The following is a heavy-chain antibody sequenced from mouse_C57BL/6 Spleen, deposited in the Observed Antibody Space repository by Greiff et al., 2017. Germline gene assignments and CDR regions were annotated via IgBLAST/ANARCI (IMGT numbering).Heavy chain of an antibody. CDR2: INPYNGGT. D-gene: IGHD2-4*01. CDR1: GYTFTDYY. J-gene: IGHJ1*03. CDR3: ARRGDDYDVRYFDV. Sequence: EVQLQQSGPVLVKPGASVKMSCKASGYTFTDYYMNWVKQSHGKSLEWIGVINPYNGGTSYNQKFKGKATLTVDKSSSTAYMERNSLTSEDSAVYYCARRGDDYDVRYFDVWGTGTTVTVSS. V-gene: IGHV1-19*01.